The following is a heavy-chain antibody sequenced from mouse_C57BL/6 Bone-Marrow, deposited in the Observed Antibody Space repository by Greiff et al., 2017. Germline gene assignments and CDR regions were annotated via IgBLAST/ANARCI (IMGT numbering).Heavy chain of an antibody. J-gene: IGHJ4*01. D-gene: IGHD2-1*01. Sequence: EVKVVESGGGLVQPGGSLKLSCAASGFTFSDYYMYWVRQTPEKRLEWVAYISNGGGSTYYPDTVKGRFTISRDNAKNTLYLQMSRLKSEDTAMYYCARHYGKRYYAMDYWGQGTSVTVSS. CDR3: ARHYGKRYYAMDY. CDR2: ISNGGGST. CDR1: GFTFSDYY. V-gene: IGHV5-12*01.